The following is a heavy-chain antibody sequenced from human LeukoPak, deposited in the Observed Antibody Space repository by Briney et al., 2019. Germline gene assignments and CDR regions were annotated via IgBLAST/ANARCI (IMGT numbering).Heavy chain of an antibody. CDR2: INPNSGGT. J-gene: IGHJ4*02. V-gene: IGHV1-2*02. CDR3: AHSVLKYGSGSYIPDYFDY. Sequence: ASVKVSCKASGYTFTGYYMHWVRQAPGQGLEWMGWINPNSGGTNYAQKFQGRVTMTRDTSISTAYMELRSLRSDDTAVYNCAHSVLKYGSGSYIPDYFDYWGQGTLVTVSS. D-gene: IGHD3-10*01. CDR1: GYTFTGYY.